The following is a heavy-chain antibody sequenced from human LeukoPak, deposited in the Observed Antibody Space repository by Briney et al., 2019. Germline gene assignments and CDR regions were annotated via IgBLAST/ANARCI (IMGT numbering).Heavy chain of an antibody. CDR3: AKDGLYYDSSGYLFDY. CDR1: GFTFSSYA. J-gene: IGHJ4*02. V-gene: IGHV3-23*01. Sequence: GGSLRLSRAASGFTFSSYAISWVRQAPGKGLEWVSAISGSGGSTYYAESVKGRFTLSRDNSKNTLYLQMNSLRAEDTAVYYCAKDGLYYDSSGYLFDYWGQGTLVTVSS. D-gene: IGHD3-22*01. CDR2: ISGSGGST.